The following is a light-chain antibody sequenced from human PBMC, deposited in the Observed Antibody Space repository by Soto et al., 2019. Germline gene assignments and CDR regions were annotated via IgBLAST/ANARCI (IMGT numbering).Light chain of an antibody. J-gene: IGLJ2*01. V-gene: IGLV3-21*01. Sequence: SYELTQPPSVSVAPGKTANITCGGNNIGSKSVHWYQHKPGQAPVLVIYYDIDRPSGIPERFSGSNSGNTATLTISRVEAGDEADYYCQVWESRELFGGGTKLTVL. CDR2: YDI. CDR1: NIGSKS. CDR3: QVWESREL.